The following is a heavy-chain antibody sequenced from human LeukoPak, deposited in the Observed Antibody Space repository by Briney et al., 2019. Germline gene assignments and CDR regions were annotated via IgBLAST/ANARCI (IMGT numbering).Heavy chain of an antibody. CDR1: GYTLTELS. CDR2: FDPEDGET. J-gene: IGHJ5*02. Sequence: GASVKVSCKVSGYTLTELSMHWVRQAPGKGLEWMGGFDPEDGETIYAQKFQGRVTMTEDTSTDTAYMELSSLRSEDTAVYYCATVYSSSWYNWFDPWGRGTLVTVSS. CDR3: ATVYSSSWYNWFDP. D-gene: IGHD6-13*01. V-gene: IGHV1-24*01.